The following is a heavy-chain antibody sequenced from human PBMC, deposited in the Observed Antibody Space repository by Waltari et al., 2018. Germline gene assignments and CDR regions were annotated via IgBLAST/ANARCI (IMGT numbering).Heavy chain of an antibody. CDR3: ARQIAAGTYDAFDI. CDR2: IYHSGST. V-gene: IGHV4-38-2*01. D-gene: IGHD6-13*01. Sequence: QVQLQESGPGLVKPSETLSLTCAVSGYSISRGYYWGWIRQPPGKGLEWIGSIYHSGSTYYNPSLKSRVTISVDTSKNQFSLKLSSVTAADTAVYYCARQIAAGTYDAFDIWGQGTMVTVSS. J-gene: IGHJ3*02. CDR1: GYSISRGYY.